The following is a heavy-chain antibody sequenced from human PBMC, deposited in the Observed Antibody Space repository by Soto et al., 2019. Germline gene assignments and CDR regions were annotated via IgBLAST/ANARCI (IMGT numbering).Heavy chain of an antibody. D-gene: IGHD2-2*01. CDR1: GFTVSSNY. Sequence: GGSLSLSCAASGFTVSSNYMTWVRQAPGKGLEWVSVIYSGGSTYYADSVKGRFTISRDSSKNTLYLQMNSLRAEDTAVYYCARESTYCSSSNCGYWGQGTLVTVSS. V-gene: IGHV3-66*01. CDR2: IYSGGST. CDR3: ARESTYCSSSNCGY. J-gene: IGHJ4*02.